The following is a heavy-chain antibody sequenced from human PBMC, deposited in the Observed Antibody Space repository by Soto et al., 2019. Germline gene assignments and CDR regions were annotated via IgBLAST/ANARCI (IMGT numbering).Heavy chain of an antibody. V-gene: IGHV1-18*01. Sequence: QVQLVQSGAEVKKPGASVKVSCKASGYTFTNYGITWMRQAPGQGLEWMGWISDYNGNTYYGKKFQGRVTMTTDTSTRTAYMDLKSLRSDDTAVYYCAREGYYSGSGTYSPPRYYGMDVWGQGTTVTVSS. CDR3: AREGYYSGSGTYSPPRYYGMDV. CDR1: GYTFTNYG. J-gene: IGHJ6*02. D-gene: IGHD3-10*01. CDR2: ISDYNGNT.